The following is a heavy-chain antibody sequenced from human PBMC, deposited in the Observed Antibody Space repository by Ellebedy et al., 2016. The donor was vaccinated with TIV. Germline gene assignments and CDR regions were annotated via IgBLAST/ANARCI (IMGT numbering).Heavy chain of an antibody. CDR3: ARAYNSGWHNFDY. J-gene: IGHJ4*02. Sequence: GESLKISCAASGFTFSAYPMHWVRQAPGKGLEWVAIISSDGGRKYYADAVKCRFTISRDNSKNTLYLQVNSLRAEDTAVYYCARAYNSGWHNFDYWGQGTLVTVSS. CDR2: ISSDGGRK. CDR1: GFTFSAYP. V-gene: IGHV3-30-3*01. D-gene: IGHD6-19*01.